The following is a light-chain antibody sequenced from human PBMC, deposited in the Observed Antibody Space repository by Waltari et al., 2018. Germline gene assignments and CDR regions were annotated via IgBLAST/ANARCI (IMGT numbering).Light chain of an antibody. Sequence: DIVMTQSPDSLAVSLGERATINCKSSQSVLFSSNSKNYLAWYQQKPGQPPKLRISWAPTREAGVPDRFSGSGSGTDFTLTISSLQAEDVAVYYCQQFYTTPPTFGQGTKVEIK. CDR2: WAP. J-gene: IGKJ1*01. CDR1: QSVLFSSNSKNY. V-gene: IGKV4-1*01. CDR3: QQFYTTPPT.